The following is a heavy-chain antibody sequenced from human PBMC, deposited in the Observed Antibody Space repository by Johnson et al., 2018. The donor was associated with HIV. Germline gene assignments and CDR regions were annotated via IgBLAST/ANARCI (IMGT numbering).Heavy chain of an antibody. CDR1: GFTLSSNY. CDR2: IYSGGST. Sequence: VQLVESGGGLVQPGRSLRLSCAASGFTLSSNYMSWVRQAPGKGLEWVSVIYSGGSTYYADSVKGRFTISRDNSKKTLYLRMNSLRAEDTAVYYCVRYCSGGSCYAGVGAFDIWGQGTMVTGSS. D-gene: IGHD2-15*01. CDR3: VRYCSGGSCYAGVGAFDI. V-gene: IGHV3-66*01. J-gene: IGHJ3*02.